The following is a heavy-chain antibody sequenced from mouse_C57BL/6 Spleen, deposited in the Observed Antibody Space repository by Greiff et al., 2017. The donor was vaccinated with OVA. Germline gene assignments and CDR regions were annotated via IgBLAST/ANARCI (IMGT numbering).Heavy chain of an antibody. CDR1: GFTFSSSG. V-gene: IGHV5-6*01. CDR3: SRHKDYGSSLLEYAMDY. J-gene: IGHJ4*01. D-gene: IGHD1-1*01. Sequence: EVKLQESGGDLVKPGGSLKLSCAASGFTFSSSGLSWVRQTPDKRLEWVATISSGGSYTYYPESVKGRFTIARDNAKNTLYLQMSRLKSEDTAMYYCSRHKDYGSSLLEYAMDYWGQGTSVTVSS. CDR2: ISSGGSYT.